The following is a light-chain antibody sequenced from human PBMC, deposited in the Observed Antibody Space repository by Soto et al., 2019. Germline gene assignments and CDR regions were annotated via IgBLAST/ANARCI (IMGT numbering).Light chain of an antibody. CDR2: GAS. CDR3: QQYDNSIT. CDR1: QSISSNY. J-gene: IGKJ5*01. V-gene: IGKV3-20*01. Sequence: EIVLTQSPDTVSLSPGETATLSCRASQSISSNYLAWYQHKPGQAPRLLIYGASRRATGVPDRFSGSGSGTDFTLTISRLEPEDFAMFYCQQYDNSITFGQGTRLEIE.